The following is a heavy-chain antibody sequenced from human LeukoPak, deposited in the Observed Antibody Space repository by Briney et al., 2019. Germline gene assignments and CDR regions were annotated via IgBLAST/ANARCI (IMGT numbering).Heavy chain of an antibody. J-gene: IGHJ4*02. CDR1: GFTFKRVW. CDR3: AKEEGYYGSGSYYSGVPYYFDY. CDR2: ISGSGGST. V-gene: IGHV3-23*01. Sequence: GGSLRLSCAASGFTFKRVWMSWVRQAPGKGLEWVSAISGSGGSTYYADSVKGRFTISRDNSKNTLYLQMNSLRAEDTAVYYCAKEEGYYGSGSYYSGVPYYFDYWGQGTLVTVSS. D-gene: IGHD3-10*01.